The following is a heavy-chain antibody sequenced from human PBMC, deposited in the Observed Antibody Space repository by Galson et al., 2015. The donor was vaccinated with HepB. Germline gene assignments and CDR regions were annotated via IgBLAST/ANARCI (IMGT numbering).Heavy chain of an antibody. CDR2: IYSTGST. J-gene: IGHJ4*02. Sequence: SETLSLTCTVSGGSISSYYWSWIRQPAGKGLQWIGRIYSTGSTNYNPSLKSRVTMSMDTSKSQFSLKLTSVTAADTAVYYCAREGGGYYSDSSGSFDYWGQGTLVAVSS. CDR3: AREGGGYYSDSSGSFDY. D-gene: IGHD3-22*01. V-gene: IGHV4-4*07. CDR1: GGSISSYY.